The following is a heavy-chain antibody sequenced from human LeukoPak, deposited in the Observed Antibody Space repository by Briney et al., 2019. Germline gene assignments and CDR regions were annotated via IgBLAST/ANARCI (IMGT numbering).Heavy chain of an antibody. V-gene: IGHV1-69*06. D-gene: IGHD5-18*01. CDR1: GGTFSSYA. CDR2: IIPIFGTA. J-gene: IGHJ4*02. CDR3: ARDLSLDTAMVYFDY. Sequence: ASVKVSCKASGGTFSSYAITWVRQAPGQGLEGMGGIIPIFGTANYAQKFQGRVTITADKSTSTAYMELSSLRSEDTAVYYCARDLSLDTAMVYFDYWGQGTLVTVSS.